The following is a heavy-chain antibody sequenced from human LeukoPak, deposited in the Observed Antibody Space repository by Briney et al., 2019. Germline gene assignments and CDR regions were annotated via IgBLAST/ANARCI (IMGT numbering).Heavy chain of an antibody. D-gene: IGHD3-22*01. CDR2: FDPDAVET. CDR1: GYTLTALS. CDR3: ATVRYYDTPGDSDYFDY. J-gene: IGHJ4*02. Sequence: ASVKVSCKVSGYTLTALSMHWVRQAPGKGLEWMGGFDPDAVETIYAQKFQGRVTMTEDTSTDTAYMDLSSLRSEDTAVYYCATVRYYDTPGDSDYFDYWGQGTLVTVSS. V-gene: IGHV1-24*01.